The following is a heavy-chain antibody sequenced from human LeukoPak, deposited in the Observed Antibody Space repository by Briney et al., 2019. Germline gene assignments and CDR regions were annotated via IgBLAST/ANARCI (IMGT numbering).Heavy chain of an antibody. D-gene: IGHD3-10*01. J-gene: IGHJ4*02. CDR2: VSNRGAST. CDR3: AKDRDPYDYGSGSYYNGVFDY. V-gene: IGHV3-23*01. Sequence: GGSLRLSCAASDFSFTNYAMSWVRQAPGKGLEWVSAVSNRGASTYYADSVKGRFTISRDNSKNTLYLQMNSLRAEDTAVYYCAKDRDPYDYGSGSYYNGVFDYWGQGTLVTVSS. CDR1: DFSFTNYA.